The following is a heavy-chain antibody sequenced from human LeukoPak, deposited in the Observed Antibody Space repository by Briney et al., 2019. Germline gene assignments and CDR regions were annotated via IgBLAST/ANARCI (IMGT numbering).Heavy chain of an antibody. CDR1: GFTFSGHW. J-gene: IGHJ5*02. CDR2: IKEDGSKK. Sequence: PGGSLRLSCAASGFTFSGHWMTWVRQAPGKGLEWVANIKEDGSKKNYVDSVKGRFTISRDNSKNTLYLQMNSLRAEDTAVYYCAKSPGGLLWFGELSPPWFDPWGQGTLVTVSS. CDR3: AKSPGGLLWFGELSPPWFDP. D-gene: IGHD3-10*01. V-gene: IGHV3-7*03.